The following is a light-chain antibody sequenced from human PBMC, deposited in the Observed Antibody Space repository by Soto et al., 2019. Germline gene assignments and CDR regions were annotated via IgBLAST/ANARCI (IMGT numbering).Light chain of an antibody. CDR3: QQYNYLPIT. J-gene: IGKJ5*01. CDR1: QSVSSN. V-gene: IGKV3-15*01. Sequence: EIVMTQSPATLSVSPGERATLSCGASQSVSSNLAWFQQKPGQGPRLLIYGASTRATGIPARFSGSGSETDFTLTVSSLRSEDSAVYYCQQYNYLPITFGQGTRLEIK. CDR2: GAS.